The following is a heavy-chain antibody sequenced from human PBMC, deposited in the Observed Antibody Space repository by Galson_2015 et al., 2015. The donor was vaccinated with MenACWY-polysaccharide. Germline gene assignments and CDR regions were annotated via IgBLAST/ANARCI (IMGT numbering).Heavy chain of an antibody. D-gene: IGHD1-14*01. V-gene: IGHV3-23*01. CDR3: AIPGLFTRRTSDVDG. Sequence: SLRLSCAASGFTFSSYTMSWVRQAPGKGLEWVSGVSASGAVTYYADSVKGRFTISRDNSKNTLYLQMNSLRAADTAVYYCAIPGLFTRRTSDVDGWGQGTLVTVSS. CDR1: GFTFSSYT. CDR2: VSASGAVT. J-gene: IGHJ4*02.